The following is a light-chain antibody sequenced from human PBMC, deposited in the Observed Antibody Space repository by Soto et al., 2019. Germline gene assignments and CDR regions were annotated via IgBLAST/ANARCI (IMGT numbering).Light chain of an antibody. CDR3: QQYGSSSEIT. V-gene: IGKV3-20*01. CDR1: QSASSSY. Sequence: EIVLTQSPGTLSLSPGEIATLSCRASQSASSSYLAWYQQKPGQAPRLLIYGASSRATGFPDRFSGSGSGTDFTLTISGLEPEDSAVYYCQQYGSSSEITFGQGTRLEIK. J-gene: IGKJ5*01. CDR2: GAS.